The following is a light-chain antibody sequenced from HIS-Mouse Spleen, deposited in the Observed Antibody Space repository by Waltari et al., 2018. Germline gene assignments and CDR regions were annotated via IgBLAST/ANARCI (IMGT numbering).Light chain of an antibody. CDR1: ALPKKY. CDR2: EDS. V-gene: IGLV3-10*01. J-gene: IGLJ2*01. CDR3: YSTDSSGNHRV. Sequence: SYELTQPPSVSVSPGQTARINCPGNALPKKYAYWYQQKSGQAPWLVIYEDSKRPSGIPERFSGSSSGTMATLTISGAQVEDEADYYCYSTDSSGNHRVFGGGTKLTVL.